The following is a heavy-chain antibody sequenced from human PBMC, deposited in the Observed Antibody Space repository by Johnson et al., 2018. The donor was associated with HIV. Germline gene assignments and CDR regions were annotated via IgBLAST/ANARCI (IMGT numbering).Heavy chain of an antibody. J-gene: IGHJ3*02. V-gene: IGHV3-11*04. CDR1: GFTFSDYY. D-gene: IGHD6-6*01. CDR3: ARSYSSSSHDAFDI. CDR2: ISSSGSTI. Sequence: QMQLVESGGGLVKPGGSLRLPCAASGFTFSDYYMSWIRQAPGKGLEWVSYISSSGSTIYYADSVKGRFTISRDNAKNSLYLQMNSLRAEDTAVYYCARSYSSSSHDAFDIWGQGTMVTVSS.